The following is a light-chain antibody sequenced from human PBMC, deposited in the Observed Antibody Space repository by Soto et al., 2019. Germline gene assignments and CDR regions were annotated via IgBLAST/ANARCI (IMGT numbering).Light chain of an antibody. Sequence: HSVLTQPPSASGTPGQRVTISCSGSSSNIGSNTVDWYQQLPGTAPKLLIYTNIQRPSGVPDRFSGSKSGTSASLAISGLQSEDEADYYCAAWDDSLNGWVFGGGTKLTVL. CDR2: TNI. CDR1: SSNIGSNT. V-gene: IGLV1-44*01. J-gene: IGLJ3*02. CDR3: AAWDDSLNGWV.